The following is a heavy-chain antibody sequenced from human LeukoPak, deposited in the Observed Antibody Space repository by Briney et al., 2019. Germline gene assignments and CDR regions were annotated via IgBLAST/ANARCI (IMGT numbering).Heavy chain of an antibody. Sequence: PSETLSLTCAVYGGSFSGYYWSWIRQPPGKGLEWIGEINHSGSTNYNPSLKSRVTISVDTSKNQFSLKLSSVTAADTAVYYCARQRITMIVGNWFDPWGQGTLVTVSS. J-gene: IGHJ5*02. CDR3: ARQRITMIVGNWFDP. D-gene: IGHD3-22*01. V-gene: IGHV4-34*01. CDR2: INHSGST. CDR1: GGSFSGYY.